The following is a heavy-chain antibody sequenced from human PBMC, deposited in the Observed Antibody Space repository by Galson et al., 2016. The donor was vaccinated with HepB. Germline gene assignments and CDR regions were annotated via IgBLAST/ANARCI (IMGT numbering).Heavy chain of an antibody. J-gene: IGHJ4*02. Sequence: LRLSCAASGFTFGDHAMHWVRQVPGKGLEWVSGITWNSGSIGYADSVKGRFTISRDNAKNSLYLQMNSLRPEDTALYYCGLMAVGGWGPGTLVTVSS. V-gene: IGHV3-9*01. CDR1: GFTFGDHA. CDR2: ITWNSGSI. D-gene: IGHD6-19*01. CDR3: GLMAVGG.